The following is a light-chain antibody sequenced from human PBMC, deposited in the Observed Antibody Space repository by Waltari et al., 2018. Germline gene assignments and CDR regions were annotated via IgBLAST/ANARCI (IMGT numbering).Light chain of an antibody. Sequence: QSALTQPASVSGSPGQSITISCSGTSSDIGGYDYVSWYQQYPGIAPKLIIYDVTNRPSGVSNRFSVSKSGYTASLTISGLQAADEAHYYCTAYTRKHTWVFGGGTKVTVL. J-gene: IGLJ3*02. CDR2: DVT. CDR3: TAYTRKHTWV. V-gene: IGLV2-14*03. CDR1: SSDIGGYDY.